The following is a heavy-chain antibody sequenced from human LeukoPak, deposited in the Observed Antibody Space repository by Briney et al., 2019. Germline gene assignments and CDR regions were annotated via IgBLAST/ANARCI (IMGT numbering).Heavy chain of an antibody. CDR1: GGSFSGYY. V-gene: IGHV4-34*01. Sequence: SETLSLTCAVYGGSFSGYYWSWIRQPPGKGLEWIGEINHSGSTNYNPSLRSRVTISVDTSKNQFSLKLSSVTAADTAVYYCARLIAAAGTWGQGTLVTVSS. CDR2: INHSGST. D-gene: IGHD6-13*01. CDR3: ARLIAAAGT. J-gene: IGHJ5*02.